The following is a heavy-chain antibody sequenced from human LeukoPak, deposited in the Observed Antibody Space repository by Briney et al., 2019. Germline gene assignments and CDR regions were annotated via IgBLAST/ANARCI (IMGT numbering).Heavy chain of an antibody. CDR1: GFTFSGSA. V-gene: IGHV3-73*01. Sequence: GGSLRLSCAASGFTFSGSAMHWVRQASGKEPEWVGRIRSKANSYATAYAASVKGRFTISRDDPKNTAYLQMNSLKTEDTAVYYCTRHLSTGYWGQGTLVTVSS. CDR3: TRHLSTGY. J-gene: IGHJ4*02. CDR2: IRSKANSYAT. D-gene: IGHD2-2*01.